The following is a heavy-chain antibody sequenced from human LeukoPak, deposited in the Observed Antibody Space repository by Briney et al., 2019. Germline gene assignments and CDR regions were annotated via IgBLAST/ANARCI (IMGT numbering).Heavy chain of an antibody. V-gene: IGHV4-59*01. CDR2: IHYSGST. CDR1: GGSITSYY. CDR3: ARLDPYFFDF. Sequence: PSETLSLTCSVSGGSITSYYWSWIRQPPGKGLEWIGFIHYSGSTNYNPSLKSRVTISADTSKSQFSLKLTSVTAADTAVYYCARLDPYFFDFWGQGTLVTVSS. J-gene: IGHJ4*02.